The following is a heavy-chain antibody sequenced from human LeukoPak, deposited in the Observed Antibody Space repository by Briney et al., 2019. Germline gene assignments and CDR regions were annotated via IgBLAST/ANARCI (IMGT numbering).Heavy chain of an antibody. CDR2: MNPNMGNT. CDR1: GYTFTSYD. J-gene: IGHJ4*02. Sequence: ASVKVSCKASGYTFTSYDINWLRRATGQGLEWRGGMNPNMGNTGYAQKFEGRVTTTRDTSLSTAYMKLSSMRSEATCGYYCASWGGSVISFDFWGQGNLVTVAS. D-gene: IGHD3-16*01. CDR3: ASWGGSVISFDF. V-gene: IGHV1-8*01.